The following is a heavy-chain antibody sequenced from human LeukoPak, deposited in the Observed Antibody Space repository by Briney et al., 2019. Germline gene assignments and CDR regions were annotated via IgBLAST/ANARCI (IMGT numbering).Heavy chain of an antibody. J-gene: IGHJ6*02. CDR2: INPNSGGT. Sequence: ASVKVSCKASGYTFTGYYMHWVRQAPGQGLEWMGWINPNSGGTNYAQKFQGRVTMTRDTSISTAHMELSRLRSDDTAVYYCAREKYQLLSYYYYGMDVWGQGTTVTVSS. CDR3: AREKYQLLSYYYYGMDV. CDR1: GYTFTGYY. D-gene: IGHD2-2*01. V-gene: IGHV1-2*02.